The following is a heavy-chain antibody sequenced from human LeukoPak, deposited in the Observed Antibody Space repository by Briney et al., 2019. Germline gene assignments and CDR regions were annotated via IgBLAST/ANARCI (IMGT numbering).Heavy chain of an antibody. CDR2: ISSDGIT. D-gene: IGHD1-26*01. Sequence: GSLRLSCAASGFAVSSHYMSWVRQAPGKGLEWVSIISSDGITSYADSIKGRFTISRDNSRNTVYLQMSSLRPEDTAVYYCARSLGTTRLHRDAFDVWGQGTVVTVSS. CDR1: GFAVSSHY. CDR3: ARSLGTTRLHRDAFDV. J-gene: IGHJ3*01. V-gene: IGHV3-66*02.